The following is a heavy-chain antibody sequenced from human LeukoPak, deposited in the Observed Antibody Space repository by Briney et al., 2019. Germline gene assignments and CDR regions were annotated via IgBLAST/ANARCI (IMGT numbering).Heavy chain of an antibody. D-gene: IGHD1-14*01. CDR1: GGSMRSSSYY. CDR3: ASAITVLGPYLFDI. Sequence: SETLSLTCTVSGGSMRSSSYYWGWIRQPPGQELEWIGSIYYSGSTNYNPSLKSRVTISVDLSKNQFSLMLTSVTAADTAVYYCASAITVLGPYLFDIWGQGTMVTVSS. J-gene: IGHJ3*02. CDR2: IYYSGST. V-gene: IGHV4-39*07.